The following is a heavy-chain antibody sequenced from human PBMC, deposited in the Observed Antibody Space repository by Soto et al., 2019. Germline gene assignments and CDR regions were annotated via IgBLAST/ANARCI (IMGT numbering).Heavy chain of an antibody. CDR3: ARKGDPTNWGSGNAFDV. Sequence: QVQLVESGGGVVQPGRSLRLPCAASGFTFTNYAIHWVRQAPGKGLEWVAVISYDGSHKYYADSVKGRFTISRDNSKNTLYLQMNSLRVEDTAVYYCARKGDPTNWGSGNAFDVWGQGTMVTVSS. CDR2: ISYDGSHK. D-gene: IGHD7-27*01. J-gene: IGHJ3*01. V-gene: IGHV3-30-3*01. CDR1: GFTFTNYA.